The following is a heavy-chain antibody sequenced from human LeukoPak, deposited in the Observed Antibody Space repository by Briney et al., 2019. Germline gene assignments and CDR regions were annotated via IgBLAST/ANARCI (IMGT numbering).Heavy chain of an antibody. CDR2: IYHSGST. Sequence: PSETLSLTCAVSGYSISSGYYWGWIRQPPGKGLEWIGSIYHSGSTYCNPSLKSRVTISVDTSKNQFSLKLSSVTAADTAVYYCARYISQGYYFDYWGQGTLATVSS. J-gene: IGHJ4*02. V-gene: IGHV4-38-2*01. CDR1: GYSISSGYY. CDR3: ARYISQGYYFDY.